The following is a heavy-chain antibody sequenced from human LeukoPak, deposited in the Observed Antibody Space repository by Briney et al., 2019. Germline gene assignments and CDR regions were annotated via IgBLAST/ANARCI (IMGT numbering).Heavy chain of an antibody. D-gene: IGHD6-6*01. CDR3: ATESSSSRGDDY. CDR2: ISAGGDNT. J-gene: IGHJ4*02. Sequence: GGSLRLSCAASGFTVSSNYMSWVRQTPGKGLESVSSISAGGDNTHYADSVKGRFTISRDNSKNTLYLQMNSLRAEDTAVYYCATESSSSRGDDYWGQGTLVTVSS. V-gene: IGHV3-53*05. CDR1: GFTVSSNY.